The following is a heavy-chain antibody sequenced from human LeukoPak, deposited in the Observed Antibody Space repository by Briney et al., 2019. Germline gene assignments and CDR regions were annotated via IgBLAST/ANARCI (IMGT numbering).Heavy chain of an antibody. CDR3: ASVSIAARLGY. Sequence: SETLSLTCAVYGGSFSGYYWSWIRQPPGKGLEWIGEINHSGSTNYNPSLKSRVTISVDTSKNQFSLKLSSVTAADTAVYYCASVSIAARLGYWGQGTLVTVSS. CDR2: INHSGST. CDR1: GGSFSGYY. J-gene: IGHJ4*02. D-gene: IGHD6-6*01. V-gene: IGHV4-34*01.